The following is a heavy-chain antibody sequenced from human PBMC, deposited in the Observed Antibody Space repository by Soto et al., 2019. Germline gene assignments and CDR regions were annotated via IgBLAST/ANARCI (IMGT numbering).Heavy chain of an antibody. D-gene: IGHD3-10*01. CDR1: GFTFSNAW. CDR2: IKSKTDGGTT. V-gene: IGHV3-15*01. Sequence: GGSLRLSCAASGFTFSNAWMSWVRQAPGKGLEWVGRIKSKTDGGTTDYAAPVKGRFTISRDDSKNTLYLQMNSLKTEDTAVYYCTIIISTRVPIDPWGQGTLVTVSS. J-gene: IGHJ5*02. CDR3: TIIISTRVPIDP.